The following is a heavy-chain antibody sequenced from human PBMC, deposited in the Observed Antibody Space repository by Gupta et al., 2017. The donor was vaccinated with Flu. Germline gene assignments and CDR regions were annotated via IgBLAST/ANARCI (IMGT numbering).Heavy chain of an antibody. V-gene: IGHV4-61*02. J-gene: IGHJ4*02. CDR2: IYTSGST. D-gene: IGHD3-10*01. Sequence: QVQLQESGPGLVKPSQTLSLTCTVSGGSISSGSYYWSWIRQPAGKGLEWIGRIYTSGSTNYNPSLKSRVTISVDTSKNQFSLKLSSVTAADTAVYYCARESSFPSKGGSGSYFSDYWGQGTLVTVSS. CDR3: ARESSFPSKGGSGSYFSDY. CDR1: GGSISSGSYY.